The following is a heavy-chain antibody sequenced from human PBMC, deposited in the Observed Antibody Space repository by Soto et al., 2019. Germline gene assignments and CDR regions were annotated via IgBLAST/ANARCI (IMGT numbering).Heavy chain of an antibody. CDR2: ISSSSSYI. V-gene: IGHV3-21*01. CDR1: GFTFSSYS. D-gene: IGHD3-10*01. Sequence: PGGSLRLSCAASGFTFSSYSMNWVRQAPGKGLEWVSSISSSSSYIYYADSVKGRFTISRDNAKNSLYLQMNSLRAEDTAVYYCARAVWRFGGAVYYYYYGMDVWGQGTTVTVSS. J-gene: IGHJ6*02. CDR3: ARAVWRFGGAVYYYYYGMDV.